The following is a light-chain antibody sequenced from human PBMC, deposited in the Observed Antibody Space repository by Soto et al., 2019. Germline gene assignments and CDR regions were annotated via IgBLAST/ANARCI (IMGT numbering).Light chain of an antibody. CDR2: NAS. CDR1: QSVTNF. J-gene: IGKJ1*01. Sequence: EIVLTQSPGTLSLSPGERATLSCRASQSVTNFLAWYQQKPGQSPSLLIYNASHRATGIPARFSGSGSGTDFTLTRSSLEPEDFAVYYCQQRYRWPETLGQGTKVEIK. V-gene: IGKV3-11*01. CDR3: QQRYRWPET.